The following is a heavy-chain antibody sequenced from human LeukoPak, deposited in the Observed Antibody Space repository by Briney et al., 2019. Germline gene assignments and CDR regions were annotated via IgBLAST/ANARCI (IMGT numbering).Heavy chain of an antibody. CDR2: IIPIFGTA. CDR3: ARGSFAGYCSSTSCYIFDF. Sequence: ASVTVSCKASGGSFSNYAISWVRQAPGQGLEWMGGIIPIFGTANYAQKFQGRVTITTDESTSTAYMELSSLRSEDTAVYYCARGSFAGYCSSTSCYIFDFWGQGTLVTVSS. D-gene: IGHD2-2*02. V-gene: IGHV1-69*05. CDR1: GGSFSNYA. J-gene: IGHJ4*02.